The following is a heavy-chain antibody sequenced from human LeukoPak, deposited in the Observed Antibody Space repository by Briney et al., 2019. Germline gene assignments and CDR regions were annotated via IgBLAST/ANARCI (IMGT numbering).Heavy chain of an antibody. CDR1: GGTFSNYA. V-gene: IGHV1-69*13. CDR3: ARERRQKGFDY. CDR2: IIPIFATA. J-gene: IGHJ4*02. Sequence: SVKVSCKASGGTFSNYAISWVRQAPGQGLEWMGGIIPIFATAKYVQKFQGRVKITADESTSTAYMELRSLRSDDTAVYYCARERRQKGFDYWGQGTLVTVSS.